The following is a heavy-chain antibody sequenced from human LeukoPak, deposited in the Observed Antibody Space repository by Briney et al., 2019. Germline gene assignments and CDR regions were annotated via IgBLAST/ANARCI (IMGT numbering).Heavy chain of an antibody. CDR3: TRDKSVLEGGSPGYSGYVWMRWLSPDDAFDI. CDR2: IRSKAYGGTT. Sequence: GGSLRLSCTASGFTFGDYAMSWFRQAPGKGLEWVGFIRSKAYGGTTEYAASVKGRFTISRDDSKSIAYLQMNSLKTEDTAVYYCTRDKSVLEGGSPGYSGYVWMRWLSPDDAFDIWGQGTMVTVSS. V-gene: IGHV3-49*03. CDR1: GFTFGDYA. J-gene: IGHJ3*02. D-gene: IGHD5-12*01.